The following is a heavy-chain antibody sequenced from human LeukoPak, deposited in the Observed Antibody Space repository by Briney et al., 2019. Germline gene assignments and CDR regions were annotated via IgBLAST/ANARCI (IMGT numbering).Heavy chain of an antibody. CDR1: GFTFTSYW. CDR3: ARQYSSSWYAFDY. J-gene: IGHJ4*02. CDR2: INQDGTDK. D-gene: IGHD6-13*01. V-gene: IGHV3-7*01. Sequence: PGGSLRLSCAASGFTFTSYWMTWVRQAPGKGLEWVANINQDGTDKYYVDSVKGRFTISRDNAKNSLYLQMNSLRAEDTAVYYCARQYSSSWYAFDYWGQGTLVTVSS.